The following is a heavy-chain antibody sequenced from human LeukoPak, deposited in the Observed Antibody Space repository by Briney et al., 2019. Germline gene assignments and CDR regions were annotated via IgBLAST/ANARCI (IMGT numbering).Heavy chain of an antibody. D-gene: IGHD1-7*01. CDR1: GGSISSYY. CDR2: IYYSGST. Sequence: SETLSLTCTVSGGSISSYYWSWIRQPPGKGLECIGYIYYSGSTNYNPSLKSRVTISVDTSKNQFSLKLSSVTAADTAVYYCARRGPFRTGTTKLYDYYYMDVWGKGTTVTVSS. J-gene: IGHJ6*03. V-gene: IGHV4-59*01. CDR3: ARRGPFRTGTTKLYDYYYMDV.